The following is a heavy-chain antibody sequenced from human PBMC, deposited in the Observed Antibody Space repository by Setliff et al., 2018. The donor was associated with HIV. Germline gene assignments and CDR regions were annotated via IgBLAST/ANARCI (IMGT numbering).Heavy chain of an antibody. D-gene: IGHD3-9*01. CDR3: ARDQPQDYDSLTGYYTGRYFDY. CDR1: GGSISSYY. CDR2: IYYSGST. J-gene: IGHJ4*02. V-gene: IGHV4-59*12. Sequence: SETLSLTCTVSGGSISSYYWSWIRQPPGKGLEWIGYIYYSGSTNYNPSLKSRVTISVDTSKNQFSLKLTSVTAADTAVYYCARDQPQDYDSLTGYYTGRYFDYWGRGTLVTVSS.